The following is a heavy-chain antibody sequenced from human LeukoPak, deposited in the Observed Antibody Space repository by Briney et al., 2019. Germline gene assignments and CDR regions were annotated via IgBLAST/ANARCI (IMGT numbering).Heavy chain of an antibody. V-gene: IGHV4-59*01. J-gene: IGHJ4*02. CDR1: GGSISSYY. CDR3: ARGPGYSSGWLFDY. D-gene: IGHD6-19*01. Sequence: SATLSPPRTVSGGSISSYYWSWIRQPPGKGLEWIGYIYYSGSTNYNPSLKSRVTISVDTSKNQFSLKLSSVTAADTAVYYCARGPGYSSGWLFDYWGQGTLVTVSS. CDR2: IYYSGST.